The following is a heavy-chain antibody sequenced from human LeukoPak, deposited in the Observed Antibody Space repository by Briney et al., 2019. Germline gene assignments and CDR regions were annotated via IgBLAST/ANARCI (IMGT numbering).Heavy chain of an antibody. CDR2: IYYSGST. V-gene: IGHV4-39*01. J-gene: IGHJ4*02. D-gene: IGHD1-26*01. CDR3: ARHHGSYHDY. CDR1: GCSISSSSYY. Sequence: PSETLSLTCTVSGCSISSSSYYWGWIRQPPGKGLEWIGSIYYSGSTYYNPSLKSRVTISVDTSKNQFSLKLSSVTAADAAVYYCARHHGSYHDYWGQGTLVTVSS.